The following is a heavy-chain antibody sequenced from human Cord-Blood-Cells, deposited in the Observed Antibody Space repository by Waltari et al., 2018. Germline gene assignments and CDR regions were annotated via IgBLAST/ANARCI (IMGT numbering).Heavy chain of an antibody. CDR2: IYYSGST. V-gene: IGHV4-59*01. CDR1: GGSISSYY. J-gene: IGHJ6*03. CDR3: ARGVAYSSSSYYYYYMDV. D-gene: IGHD6-6*01. Sequence: QVQLQESGPGLVKPSETLSLTCTVSGGSISSYYWSWIRQPPGKGLEWIGYIYYSGSTNYNPSLKSRVTISVDTSKNQFSLKLSSVTAADTAVYYCARGVAYSSSSYYYYYMDVWGKGTTVTVSS.